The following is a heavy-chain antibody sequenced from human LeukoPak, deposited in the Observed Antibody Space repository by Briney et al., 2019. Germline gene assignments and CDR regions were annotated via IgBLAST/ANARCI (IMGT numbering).Heavy chain of an antibody. V-gene: IGHV3-23*01. D-gene: IGHD6-13*01. CDR2: ISGSGNNT. CDR1: GFTSSNFA. Sequence: GGSLRLSCAASGFTSSNFAIHWVRQAPGKGLEWVSSISGSGNNTYYADSAKGRFTVSRDNSKNALYLQMNSLRAEDTAVYYCARDLPGLSAAGTFDCWGQGTLVTVSS. CDR3: ARDLPGLSAAGTFDC. J-gene: IGHJ4*02.